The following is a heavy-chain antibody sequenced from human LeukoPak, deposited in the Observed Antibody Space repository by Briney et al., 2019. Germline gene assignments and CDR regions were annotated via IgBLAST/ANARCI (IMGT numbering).Heavy chain of an antibody. Sequence: PGGSLRLSCAASGLTFSNYDMHWVRQAPGKGLEWVAVISYDGSNKYYADSVKGRFTISRDNSKNTLILQMNSLRAEDTAVYYCAKSGYNRFDYWGQGILVTVSS. CDR3: AKSGYNRFDY. CDR2: ISYDGSNK. J-gene: IGHJ4*02. D-gene: IGHD5-24*01. V-gene: IGHV3-30*12. CDR1: GLTFSNYD.